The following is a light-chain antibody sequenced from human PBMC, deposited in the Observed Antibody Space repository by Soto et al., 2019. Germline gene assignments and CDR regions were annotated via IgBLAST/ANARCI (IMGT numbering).Light chain of an antibody. V-gene: IGKV1-9*01. CDR1: QDISGY. J-gene: IGKJ4*01. CDR2: AAS. Sequence: DIQLTQSPSFLSASVGDRVTITYRASQDISGYLAWYQQKPGRAPKVLIYAASTLQNEVPSRFDGSGSGTEFSLTINGLQSEDFATYYCQQLSDYPLTFGGGTEVDIK. CDR3: QQLSDYPLT.